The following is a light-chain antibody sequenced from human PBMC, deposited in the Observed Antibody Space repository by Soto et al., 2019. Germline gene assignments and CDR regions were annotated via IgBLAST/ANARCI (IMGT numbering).Light chain of an antibody. CDR2: VAS. J-gene: IGKJ2*01. CDR3: QKLNSYPIT. CDR1: QGISTY. Sequence: DIQLTQSPSFLSASVGDRVTITCRASQGISTYVAWFQQKPGKAPNLLIYVASTLHSGVPSRFSGTGSGTEFTLTISSLQPEDFATYYCQKLNSYPITFGQGTKLEIK. V-gene: IGKV1-9*01.